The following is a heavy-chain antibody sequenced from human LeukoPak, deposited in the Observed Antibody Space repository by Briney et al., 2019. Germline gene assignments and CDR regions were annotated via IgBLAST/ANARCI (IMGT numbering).Heavy chain of an antibody. CDR2: IYPGDSDT. CDR3: ASSAVTMVRGLDEDYYYGMDV. D-gene: IGHD3-10*01. Sequence: GVSLKISCKGSGYSFTSYWIGWVRQMPGKGLEWMGIIYPGDSDTRYSPSFQGQVTISADKSISTAYLQWSSLKASDTAMYYCASSAVTMVRGLDEDYYYGMDVWGQGTTVTVSS. J-gene: IGHJ6*02. CDR1: GYSFTSYW. V-gene: IGHV5-51*01.